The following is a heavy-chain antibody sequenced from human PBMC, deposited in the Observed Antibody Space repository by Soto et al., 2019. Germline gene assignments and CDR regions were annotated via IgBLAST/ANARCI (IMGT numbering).Heavy chain of an antibody. CDR3: ARGRRGNDASDI. V-gene: IGHV4-59*01. CDR1: GGSISSYY. J-gene: IGHJ3*02. CDR2: IYYSGST. Sequence: PSETLSLTCTVSGGSISSYYWSWIRQPPGKGLEWIGYIYYSGSTNYNPSLKSRVTISVDTSKNQFSLKLSSVTAADTAVYYCARGRRGNDASDIWGQGTMVTVSS.